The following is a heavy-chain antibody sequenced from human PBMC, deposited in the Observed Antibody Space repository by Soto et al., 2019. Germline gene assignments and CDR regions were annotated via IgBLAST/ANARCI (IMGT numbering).Heavy chain of an antibody. Sequence: GGSLRLSCAASGFTFSSYAMIWVRQAPGKGLEWVSAISGSGGSTYYADSVKGRFTISRDNSKNTLYLQMNSLRAEDTAVYYCAKTSIDSSSAAYYYYGMDVWGQGTTVTVSS. CDR1: GFTFSSYA. V-gene: IGHV3-23*01. J-gene: IGHJ6*02. CDR3: AKTSIDSSSAAYYYYGMDV. CDR2: ISGSGGST. D-gene: IGHD6-6*01.